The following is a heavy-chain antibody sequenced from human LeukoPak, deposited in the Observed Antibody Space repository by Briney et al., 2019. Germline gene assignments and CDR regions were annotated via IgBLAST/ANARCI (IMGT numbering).Heavy chain of an antibody. J-gene: IGHJ4*02. D-gene: IGHD6-19*01. V-gene: IGHV4-39*01. CDR1: GGLISSSGYY. Sequence: PSETLSLTCTVSGGLISSSGYYWGWIRQPPEKGLEWIGSFYYSGSTYYHPSLKSRVTISVDTSKNQFSLNLSSMTAADTAVYYCARTAGVAVAGSRQYFDYWGQGTLVTVSS. CDR2: FYYSGST. CDR3: ARTAGVAVAGSRQYFDY.